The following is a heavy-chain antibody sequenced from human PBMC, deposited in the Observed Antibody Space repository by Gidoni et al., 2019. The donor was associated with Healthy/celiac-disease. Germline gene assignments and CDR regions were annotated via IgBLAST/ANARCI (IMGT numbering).Heavy chain of an antibody. Sequence: EVQLVESGGGLVQPGGSLRISCAASGFTFSDHYMDWVRQAPGKGLEWVGRTRNKANSYTTEYAASVKGRFTISRDDSKNSLYLQMNSLKTEDTAVYYCARPYCSGGSCYAGMDVWGQGTTVTVSS. J-gene: IGHJ6*02. CDR2: TRNKANSYTT. V-gene: IGHV3-72*01. D-gene: IGHD2-15*01. CDR3: ARPYCSGGSCYAGMDV. CDR1: GFTFSDHY.